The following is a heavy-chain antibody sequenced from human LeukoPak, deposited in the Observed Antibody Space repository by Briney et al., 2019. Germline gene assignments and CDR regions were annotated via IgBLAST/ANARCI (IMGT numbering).Heavy chain of an antibody. V-gene: IGHV1-8*01. CDR2: MNPDSGDI. J-gene: IGHJ5*02. Sequence: ASVKVSCKASGYTFTSYAVNWVRQAPGQGLAWMGWMNPDSGDITYAQKFHGRLTLTRNTSVDTAYMELSGLTSGDTAFYYCARARAVAGNRAYDWFDPWGHGTLVTVSS. CDR3: ARARAVAGNRAYDWFDP. D-gene: IGHD6-19*01. CDR1: GYTFTSYA.